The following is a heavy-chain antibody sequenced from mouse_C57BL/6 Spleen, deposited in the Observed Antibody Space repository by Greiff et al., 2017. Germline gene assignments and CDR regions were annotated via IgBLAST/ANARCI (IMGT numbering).Heavy chain of an antibody. J-gene: IGHJ4*01. CDR1: GFTFSSYA. Sequence: EVQLVESGGGLVKPGGSLKLSCAASGFTFSSYAMSWVRQTPEKRLEWVATISDGGSYTYYPDNVKGRFTISRDNAKNNLYLQMSHLKSEDTAMYDCAREVSSLYAMDYWGQGTSVTVSS. CDR3: AREVSSLYAMDY. CDR2: ISDGGSYT. V-gene: IGHV5-4*01. D-gene: IGHD6-2*01.